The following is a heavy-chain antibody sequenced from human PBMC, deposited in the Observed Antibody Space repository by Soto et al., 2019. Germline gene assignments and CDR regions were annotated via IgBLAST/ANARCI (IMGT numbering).Heavy chain of an antibody. CDR3: AKVVVQATQPRNYFYGMGI. CDR2: ISWDGGRI. V-gene: IGHV3-9*01. Sequence: EVQLVESGGGLVQPGRSLRLSCAASGFNFAEYAMHWVRQIPGKGLEWVSGISWDGGRIGYADSVKCRFTISRDNAKKNQVSPTNSLRPEDTALYYCAKVVVQATQPRNYFYGMGIWGQGTTVTVSS. J-gene: IGHJ6*02. D-gene: IGHD2-15*01. CDR1: GFNFAEYA.